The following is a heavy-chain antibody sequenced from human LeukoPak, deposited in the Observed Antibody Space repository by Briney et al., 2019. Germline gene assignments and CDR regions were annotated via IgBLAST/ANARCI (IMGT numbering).Heavy chain of an antibody. CDR3: TRYNNDRFDY. CDR1: GFTFGGYG. J-gene: IGHJ4*02. CDR2: IAYDGSRA. D-gene: IGHD1-14*01. Sequence: GGSLRLSCAGSGFTFGGYGMHWFRQTPGKGLEWVAVIAYDGSRAFYADSVKGRFTISRDNSKNTMSVQMDDLRAEDTAVYYCTRYNNDRFDYWGQGPLVTVSS. V-gene: IGHV3-33*01.